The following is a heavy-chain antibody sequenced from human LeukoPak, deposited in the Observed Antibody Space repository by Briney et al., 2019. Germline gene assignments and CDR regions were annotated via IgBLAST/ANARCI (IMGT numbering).Heavy chain of an antibody. J-gene: IGHJ6*03. CDR2: IYYSGST. Sequence: PSETLSLTCTVSGGSISSHYWSWIRQPPGKGLEWIGYIYYSGSTNYNPSLKSRVTISVDTSKNQFSLKLSSVTAADTAVYCCASFRSTYYDFWSGYYPGNYYYYYMDVWGKGTTVTVSS. CDR1: GGSISSHY. CDR3: ASFRSTYYDFWSGYYPGNYYYYYMDV. V-gene: IGHV4-59*11. D-gene: IGHD3-3*01.